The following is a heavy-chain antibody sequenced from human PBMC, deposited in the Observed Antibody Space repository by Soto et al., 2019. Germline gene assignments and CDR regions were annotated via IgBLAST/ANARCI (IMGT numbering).Heavy chain of an antibody. CDR3: ARGRLVRGVVTYYSGMDV. Sequence: QVQLVQSGAEVKKPGASVKVSCNASGYTFTSYGISWVRQAPGQGLEWMGWIRAYNGNTNYAQKLQGRVTMTTDTSTSTAYMELRSLRSDDTAVYYCARGRLVRGVVTYYSGMDVWGQGTTVTVSS. CDR2: IRAYNGNT. V-gene: IGHV1-18*01. CDR1: GYTFTSYG. J-gene: IGHJ6*02. D-gene: IGHD3-10*01.